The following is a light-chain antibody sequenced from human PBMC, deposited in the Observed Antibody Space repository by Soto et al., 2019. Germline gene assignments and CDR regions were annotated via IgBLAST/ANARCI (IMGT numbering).Light chain of an antibody. J-gene: IGKJ2*01. Sequence: DIVLTQSPASLTVSLGEGATTECKSSQTVFYTSNVKNYVSWFQQKPGQPPKLLIYWASTRASGVPERFSGSRSETHFTLTINNVQAEDVASYFCQQSYTTPYTVGQGTKLDI. CDR1: QTVFYTSNVKNY. CDR2: WAS. CDR3: QQSYTTPYT. V-gene: IGKV4-1*01.